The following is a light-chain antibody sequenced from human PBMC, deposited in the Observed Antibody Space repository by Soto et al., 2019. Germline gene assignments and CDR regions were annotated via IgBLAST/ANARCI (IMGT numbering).Light chain of an antibody. CDR1: QSLVDSDGNTY. J-gene: IGKJ2*01. V-gene: IGKV2-30*01. Sequence: DVVMTQSPLSLPVTLGQPASISCRSSQSLVDSDGNTYLNWFQQRPGQSPRRLIYKVSSRDSGVPDRFSGSGSGTYFTLEISRVEAEDVGVYYCMQGTHWPYTFGLGTKLEIK. CDR3: MQGTHWPYT. CDR2: KVS.